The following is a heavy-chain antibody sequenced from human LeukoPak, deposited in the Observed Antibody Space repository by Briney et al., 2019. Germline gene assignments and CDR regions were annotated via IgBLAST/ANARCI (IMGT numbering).Heavy chain of an antibody. J-gene: IGHJ5*02. CDR1: GGTFSSYA. D-gene: IGHD6-13*01. V-gene: IGHV1-2*02. CDR2: INPNSGGT. CDR3: AREESSRDENWFDP. Sequence: ASVKVSCKASGGTFSSYAISWVRQAPGQGLEWMGWINPNSGGTNYAQKFQGRVTMTRDTSISTAYMELSRLRSDDTAMYYCAREESSRDENWFDPWGQGTLVTVSS.